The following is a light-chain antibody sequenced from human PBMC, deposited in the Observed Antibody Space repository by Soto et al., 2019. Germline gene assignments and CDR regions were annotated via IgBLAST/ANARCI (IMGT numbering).Light chain of an antibody. Sequence: QSALTQPPSASGSPGQSVTISCTGTSSDVGAYKYVSWYQQHPGKAPKLMIYAVSERPSGVPDRFSGSKSGNTASLTVSVLQAEDEADYYCSSYAHTNNLLFGGGTKLTVL. J-gene: IGLJ2*01. V-gene: IGLV2-8*01. CDR2: AVS. CDR1: SSDVGAYKY. CDR3: SSYAHTNNLL.